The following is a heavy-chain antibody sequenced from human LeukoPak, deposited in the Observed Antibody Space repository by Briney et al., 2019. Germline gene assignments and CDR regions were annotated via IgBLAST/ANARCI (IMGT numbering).Heavy chain of an antibody. CDR3: ARHRPYSSSYYYFDY. CDR1: GGSISSYY. Sequence: SETLSLTCTVSGGSISSYYWSWIRHPPGKGLEWIGYIYYSGSTNYNPSLKSRVTISVDTSKNQFSLKLSSVTAADTAVYYCARHRPYSSSYYYFDYWGQGTLVTVSS. CDR2: IYYSGST. V-gene: IGHV4-59*08. D-gene: IGHD6-13*01. J-gene: IGHJ4*02.